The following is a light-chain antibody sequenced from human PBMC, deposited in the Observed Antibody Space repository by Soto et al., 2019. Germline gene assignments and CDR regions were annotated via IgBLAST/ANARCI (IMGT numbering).Light chain of an antibody. CDR3: QQRSNWPS. CDR2: DAS. Sequence: EIVLTQSPATLSLSPGERATLSCRASQSVASYLAWYQQKPGQAPRLLIYDASNRATGIPARFSGSGSGTDFTLTISSLEPEDFAVYHCQQRSNWPSFGPGTNVDIK. CDR1: QSVASY. J-gene: IGKJ3*01. V-gene: IGKV3-11*01.